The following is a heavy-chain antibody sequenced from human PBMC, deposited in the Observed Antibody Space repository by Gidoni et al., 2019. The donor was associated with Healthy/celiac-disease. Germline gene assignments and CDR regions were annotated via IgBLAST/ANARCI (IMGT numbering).Heavy chain of an antibody. J-gene: IGHJ5*02. V-gene: IGHV1-2*02. D-gene: IGHD3-9*01. CDR1: GYTFTGYY. CDR3: ARDYDILTGYYH. CDR2: INPNSGGT. Sequence: QVQLVQSGAEVKKPGASVKVSCKASGYTFTGYYMHWVRQAPGQGLEWMGWINPNSGGTNDAQKFQGRVTMTRDTSISTAYMELSRLRSDDTAVYYCARDYDILTGYYHWGQGTLVTVSS.